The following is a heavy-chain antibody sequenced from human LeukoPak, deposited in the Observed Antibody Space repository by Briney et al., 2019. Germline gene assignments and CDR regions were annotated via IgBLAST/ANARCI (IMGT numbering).Heavy chain of an antibody. CDR3: AREEDSSGVPIFNY. CDR2: ISSSSSYI. CDR1: GFTFSSYS. J-gene: IGHJ4*02. V-gene: IGHV3-21*03. D-gene: IGHD6-6*01. Sequence: SPGGSLRLSCAASGFTFSSYSMNWVRQAPGKGLEWVSSISSSSSYIYYADSVKGRFTISRDNAKSSLYLQMNSVRAEDTAVYYCAREEDSSGVPIFNYWGQGTLVTVSS.